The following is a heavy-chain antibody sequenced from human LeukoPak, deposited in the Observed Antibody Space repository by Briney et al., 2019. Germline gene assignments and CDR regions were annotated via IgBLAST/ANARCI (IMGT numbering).Heavy chain of an antibody. CDR3: ASGDSSGWYFDT. Sequence: PGGSLRLSCAASGFSIDDHGMSWVRQVPGKGLQWVAVINWNGGSTGYADSVKGRFTISRDNAKNSLYLQMNSLRAEDTALYYCASGDSSGWYFDTWGQGTLVSVSS. CDR1: GFSIDDHG. D-gene: IGHD6-19*01. J-gene: IGHJ4*02. V-gene: IGHV3-20*04. CDR2: INWNGGST.